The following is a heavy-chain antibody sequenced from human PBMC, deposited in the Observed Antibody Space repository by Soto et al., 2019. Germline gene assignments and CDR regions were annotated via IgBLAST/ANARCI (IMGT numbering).Heavy chain of an antibody. J-gene: IGHJ5*02. CDR2: INPNIGDT. D-gene: IGHD2-2*01. V-gene: IGHV1-2*02. Sequence: QVQLVQSGPELKKPGASVKVSCQASGYSFTDYYLHWVRQAPGQGLEWMGWINPNIGDTNYGQKFQGRVTMTRDASIKPAYLELSRLRSDDTAVYYCARLPGGIVVPSAIDPWGQGTLVTVSS. CDR1: GYSFTDYY. CDR3: ARLPGGIVVPSAIDP.